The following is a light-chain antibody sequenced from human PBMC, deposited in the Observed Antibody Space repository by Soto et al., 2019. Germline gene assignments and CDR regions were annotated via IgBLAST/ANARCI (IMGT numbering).Light chain of an antibody. V-gene: IGLV2-8*01. Sequence: QSALTQPPSASGSPGQSVTISCTGTSSDVGVYNYVSWFQQHPGKAPKLIIYEVSKRPSGVPDRFSGSKSGNTASLTVSGLQAEDEADYYCSSYAGINNLIFGGGTKVTV. CDR1: SSDVGVYNY. CDR2: EVS. CDR3: SSYAGINNLI. J-gene: IGLJ2*01.